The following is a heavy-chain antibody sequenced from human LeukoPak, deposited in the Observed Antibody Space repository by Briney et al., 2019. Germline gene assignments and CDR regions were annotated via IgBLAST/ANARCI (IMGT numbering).Heavy chain of an antibody. J-gene: IGHJ3*02. D-gene: IGHD3-22*01. CDR3: ARCGYESSPRDGFDI. V-gene: IGHV1-69*04. CDR1: GGTLSSYG. CDR2: IIPILGIT. Sequence: SVKVSCKASGGTLSSYGIGWVRQAPGQGLEWMGRIIPILGITNYAQKFQGRVTITADTSTSTAYMELSTLRSEDTAVYYCARCGYESSPRDGFDIWGQGTMVTVSS.